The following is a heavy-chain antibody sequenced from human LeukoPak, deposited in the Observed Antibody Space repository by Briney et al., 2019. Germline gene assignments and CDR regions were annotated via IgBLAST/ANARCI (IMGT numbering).Heavy chain of an antibody. CDR1: GFTFSSYS. D-gene: IGHD3-9*01. V-gene: IGHV3-21*01. CDR3: ASSAYYDILTGYYRAAFDI. Sequence: PGGSLRLSCAASGFTFSSYSMNWVRQAPGKGLEWVSSISSSSSYIYYPDSVKGRFTISRDNAKNSLYLQMNSLRAEDTAVYYCASSAYYDILTGYYRAAFDIWGQGTMVTVSS. CDR2: ISSSSSYI. J-gene: IGHJ3*02.